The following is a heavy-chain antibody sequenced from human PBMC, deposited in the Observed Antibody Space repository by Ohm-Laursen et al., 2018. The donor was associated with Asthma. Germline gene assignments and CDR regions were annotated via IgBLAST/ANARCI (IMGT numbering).Heavy chain of an antibody. D-gene: IGHD2-21*01. CDR3: ARSNGRDCFDV. Sequence: FLRLSCAASGFTFSSYGMHWVRQAPGKGLEWVAVGGSYYDGGLKYYADSVNGRFTVSRDDSKNTLYLQMNSLRPDDTAVYYCARSNGRDCFDVWGQGTMVTASS. J-gene: IGHJ3*01. CDR2: GGSYYDGGLK. CDR1: GFTFSSYG. V-gene: IGHV3-30*03.